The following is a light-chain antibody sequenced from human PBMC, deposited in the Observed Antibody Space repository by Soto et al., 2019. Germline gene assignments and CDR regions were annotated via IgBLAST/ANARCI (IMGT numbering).Light chain of an antibody. CDR2: NSS. J-gene: IGKJ1*01. V-gene: IGKV3-20*01. Sequence: EIVLTQSPGTLSLSPGERATLSCRASQSVKSNYLAWYQQKPGQAPRLLIYNSSTRATGIPDRFSVSGSGTDFTLTISSLEPEDFALYYCQQYRDLPQTFGQGTKVEI. CDR3: QQYRDLPQT. CDR1: QSVKSNY.